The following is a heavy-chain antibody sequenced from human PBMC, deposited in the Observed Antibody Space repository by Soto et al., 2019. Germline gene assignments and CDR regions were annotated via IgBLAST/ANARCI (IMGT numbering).Heavy chain of an antibody. V-gene: IGHV4-30-2*01. CDR3: ARGNVVPLDY. CDR2: IYHSGST. J-gene: IGHJ4*02. Sequence: QLQLQESGSGLVKPSQTLSLTCAVSGGSISSGGYSWSWIRQPPGKGLEWIGYIYHSGSTYYNPSLXGXVXIXXDRSKNQFSLQLSSVTAADTAVYYCARGNVVPLDYWGQGTLVTVSS. CDR1: GGSISSGGYS. D-gene: IGHD2-21*01.